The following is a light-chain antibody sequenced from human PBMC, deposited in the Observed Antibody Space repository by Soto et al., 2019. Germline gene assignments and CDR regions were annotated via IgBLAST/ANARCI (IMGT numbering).Light chain of an antibody. CDR3: SSYSSNSVLEV. V-gene: IGLV2-14*01. CDR2: EVS. CDR1: NSDIGGFNY. Sequence: QSALAQPASVSGSPGQSITISCAGTNSDIGGFNYVSWYQQHPGKAPKLMVFEVSNRPSGVSNRFSGSKSGNTASLTISGLQAEDEADYYCSSYSSNSVLEVFGAGTKVTVL. J-gene: IGLJ1*01.